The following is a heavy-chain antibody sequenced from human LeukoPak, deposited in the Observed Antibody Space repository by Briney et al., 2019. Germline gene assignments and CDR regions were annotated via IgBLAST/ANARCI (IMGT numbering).Heavy chain of an antibody. CDR2: VISIFGTA. D-gene: IGHD5-24*01. CDR1: VGTFSSYA. V-gene: IGHV1-69*05. J-gene: IGHJ5*02. Sequence: ASVKVSCKGSVGTFSSYAISWGRQPPGQGREWVGGVISIFGTANYAQKFQRSVTITTDESTSTAYLELSSLRSEDTAVYYCPIPKEMPTIQFDPWGQGTLVSVSS. CDR3: PIPKEMPTIQFDP.